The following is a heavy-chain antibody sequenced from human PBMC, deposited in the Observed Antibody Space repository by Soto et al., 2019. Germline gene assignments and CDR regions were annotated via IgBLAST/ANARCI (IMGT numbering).Heavy chain of an antibody. CDR3: ARLYCSGGSCYSSYYYYDMDV. CDR1: GYSFTSYW. V-gene: IGHV5-51*01. J-gene: IGHJ6*02. CDR2: IYPDDSDT. Sequence: PGESLKISCKASGYSFTSYWIGWVRQMPGKGLEWMGIIYPDDSDTRYSPSFQGQVTTSADRSISTAYLQWSSLKASDTAMYYCARLYCSGGSCYSSYYYYDMDVWGQGTTVTVSS. D-gene: IGHD2-15*01.